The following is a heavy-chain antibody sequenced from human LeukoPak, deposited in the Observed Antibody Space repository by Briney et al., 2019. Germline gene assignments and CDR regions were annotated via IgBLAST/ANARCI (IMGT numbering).Heavy chain of an antibody. Sequence: ASVKVSCKASGYTFTGYYMHWVRQAPGQGLEWMGWINPNSGGTNYAQKFQGWVTMTRDTSISTAYMELSRLRSDDTAVYYCARESKGYSYGYIPTYYYYGMDVWGQGTTVTVSS. V-gene: IGHV1-2*04. CDR3: ARESKGYSYGYIPTYYYYGMDV. J-gene: IGHJ6*02. CDR2: INPNSGGT. CDR1: GYTFTGYY. D-gene: IGHD5-18*01.